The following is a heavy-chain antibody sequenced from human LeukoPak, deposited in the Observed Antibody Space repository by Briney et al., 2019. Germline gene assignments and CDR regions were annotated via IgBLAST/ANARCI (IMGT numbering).Heavy chain of an antibody. D-gene: IGHD3-9*01. CDR2: IYYSGST. J-gene: IGHJ4*02. CDR3: ATHYDILTGYYRSHFDY. Sequence: SETLSLTCTVSGGSISSSSYYWGWIRQPPGKGLEWIGSIYYSGSTYYNPSLKSRVTISVDTSKNQFSLKLSSVTAADTAVCYCATHYDILTGYYRSHFDYWGQGTLVTVSS. V-gene: IGHV4-39*07. CDR1: GGSISSSSYY.